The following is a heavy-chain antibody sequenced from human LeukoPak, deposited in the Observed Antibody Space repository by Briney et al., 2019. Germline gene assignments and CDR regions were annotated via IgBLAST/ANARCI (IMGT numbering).Heavy chain of an antibody. CDR1: GFTFSSYA. J-gene: IGHJ4*02. CDR3: AKGLGYCGSDCYSNLTPMAD. CDR2: ISGSGGST. Sequence: PGGSLRLSCAASGFTFSSYAMSWVRQAPGKGLEGVSEISGSGGSTYYAESVTGRFTISSDNSKNTLYLQMNSLRAEDTAVYYCAKGLGYCGSDCYSNLTPMADWGQGTLVTVSS. V-gene: IGHV3-23*01. D-gene: IGHD2-21*02.